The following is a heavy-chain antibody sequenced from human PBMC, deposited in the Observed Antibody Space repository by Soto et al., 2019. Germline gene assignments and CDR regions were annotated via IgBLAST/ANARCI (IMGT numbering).Heavy chain of an antibody. CDR1: GFTFSSYA. CDR2: ISYDGSNK. Sequence: QVQLVESGGGVVQPGRSLRLSCAASGFTFSSYAMHWVRQAPGKGLEWVAVISYDGSNKYYADSMKGRFTISRDNSKNTLYLQMNSLRAEDTAVYYCARDRGDTAMVGDAFDIWGQGTMVTVSS. CDR3: ARDRGDTAMVGDAFDI. J-gene: IGHJ3*02. V-gene: IGHV3-30-3*01. D-gene: IGHD5-18*01.